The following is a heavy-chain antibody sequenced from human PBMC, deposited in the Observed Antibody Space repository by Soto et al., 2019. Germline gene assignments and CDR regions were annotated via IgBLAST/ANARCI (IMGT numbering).Heavy chain of an antibody. D-gene: IGHD1-26*01. V-gene: IGHV3-20*04. CDR3: ARDLNPNPALYSGSYYGNAFDI. CDR1: GFTFDDYG. CDR2: INWNGGST. J-gene: IGHJ3*02. Sequence: GGSLRLSCAASGFTFDDYGMSWVRQAPGKGLEWVSGINWNGGSTGYADSVKGRFTISRDNAKNSLYLQMNSLRAEDTALYYCARDLNPNPALYSGSYYGNAFDIWGQGTMVTVS.